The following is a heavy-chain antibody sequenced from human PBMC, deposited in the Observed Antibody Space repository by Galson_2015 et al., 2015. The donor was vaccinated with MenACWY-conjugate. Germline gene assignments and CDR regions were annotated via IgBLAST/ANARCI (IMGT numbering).Heavy chain of an antibody. Sequence: SVKVSCKASGYSFPGYYISWVRQAPGQGPEWIGWINPNSGDTNYAQKFQGWVTMTRDTSISTAYMELIRLTSDDTAVYYCAKGYYYGSGSSPFDYWGQGTLVTVSS. CDR2: INPNSGDT. J-gene: IGHJ4*02. V-gene: IGHV1-2*04. CDR1: GYSFPGYY. CDR3: AKGYYYGSGSSPFDY. D-gene: IGHD3-10*01.